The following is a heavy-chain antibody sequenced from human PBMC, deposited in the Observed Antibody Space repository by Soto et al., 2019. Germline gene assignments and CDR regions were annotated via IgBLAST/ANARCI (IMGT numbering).Heavy chain of an antibody. CDR1: GGSISSGGFY. D-gene: IGHD5-18*01. CDR2: IFYSGST. V-gene: IGHV4-31*03. J-gene: IGHJ4*02. Sequence: TSETLSLTCTVSGGSISSGGFYWSWIRRHPGKGLEWIGNIFYSGSTSYNPSLKSRIDISVDKSKNQFSMWLTSVTAADTAMYYCARVRYRYGNNYHFDNWGQGTLVTVSS. CDR3: ARVRYRYGNNYHFDN.